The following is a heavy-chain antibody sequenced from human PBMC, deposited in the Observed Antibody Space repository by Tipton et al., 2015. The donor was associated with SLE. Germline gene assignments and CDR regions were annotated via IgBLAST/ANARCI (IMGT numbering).Heavy chain of an antibody. Sequence: TLSLTCTVSGGSINSYYWTWIRQAPGKGLEWIAYISYSGSTNYSPSLKSRVTISVDTSKNQISLKLSSVTAADTAVYYCARHSDSGWYYFDYWGQGTLVIVSA. CDR3: ARHSDSGWYYFDY. V-gene: IGHV4-59*08. CDR2: ISYSGST. D-gene: IGHD6-19*01. CDR1: GGSINSYY. J-gene: IGHJ4*02.